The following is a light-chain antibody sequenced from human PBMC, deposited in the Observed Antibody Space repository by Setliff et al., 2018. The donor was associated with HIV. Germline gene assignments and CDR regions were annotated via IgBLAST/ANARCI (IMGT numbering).Light chain of an antibody. J-gene: IGLJ2*01. CDR3: GTWDGGLSAGV. Sequence: SALTQPPSVSAAPGQKVTISCSGSNSNIGNNYVSWYQHLPGRAPKLLLYDNDKRPSGIPDRFSGSKSGTSATLGITGLQTGDEADYYCGTWDGGLSAGVFGGGTKVTVL. CDR1: NSNIGNNY. V-gene: IGLV1-51*01. CDR2: DND.